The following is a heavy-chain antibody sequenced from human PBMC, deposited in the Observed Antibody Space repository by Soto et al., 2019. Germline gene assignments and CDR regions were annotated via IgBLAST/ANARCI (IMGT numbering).Heavy chain of an antibody. CDR2: IYTSASI. D-gene: IGHD6-19*01. CDR1: GSDIIAYS. Sequence: SETLSLTCSFSGSDIIAYSLTWIRQHAGKGLEWIGRIYTSASINYNPSLKGRVTLSVDTSTNQVSLRLASVTAADTAIYYCARDREAGYNFYYGMDVWGQGTKVTVSS. V-gene: IGHV4-4*07. J-gene: IGHJ6*02. CDR3: ARDREAGYNFYYGMDV.